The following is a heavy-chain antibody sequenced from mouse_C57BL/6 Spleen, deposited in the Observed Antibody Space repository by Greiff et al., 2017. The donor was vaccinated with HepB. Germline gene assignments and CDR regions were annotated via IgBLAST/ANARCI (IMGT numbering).Heavy chain of an antibody. Sequence: EVKLVESGEGLVKPGGSLKLSCAASGFTFSSCAMSWVRQTPEKRLEWVAYISSGGDYIYYADTVKGRFTISRDKARNTLYLQMSSLKSDDTAMYYCTRRGLGPYFDYWGQGTTLTVSS. CDR2: ISSGGDYI. CDR3: TRRGLGPYFDY. CDR1: GFTFSSCA. V-gene: IGHV5-9-1*02. J-gene: IGHJ2*01. D-gene: IGHD3-3*01.